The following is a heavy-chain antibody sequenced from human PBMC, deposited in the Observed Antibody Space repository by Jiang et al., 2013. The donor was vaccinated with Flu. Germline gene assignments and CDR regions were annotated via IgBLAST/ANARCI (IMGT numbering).Heavy chain of an antibody. CDR3: ARDTEWSDRFNLNSGMDV. V-gene: IGHV1-18*01. CDR2: IAAYDYDT. CDR1: GYTFATHG. J-gene: IGHJ6*02. Sequence: EVKKPGASVRVSCKASGYTFATHGVTWVRQAPGQGLEWMGWIAAYDYDTKFAQKFQGRVTMTTDTSTSTAYMELRSLRPEDTAVYYCARDTEWSDRFNLNSGMDVWGQGTTVTVSS. D-gene: IGHD3-3*01.